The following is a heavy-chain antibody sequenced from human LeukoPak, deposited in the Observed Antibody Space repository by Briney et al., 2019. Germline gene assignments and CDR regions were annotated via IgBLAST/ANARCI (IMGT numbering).Heavy chain of an antibody. Sequence: LSLTCAVSGGSISSGGYSWSWVRQAPGKGLEWVSAISGSGGSTYYADSVKGRFTISRDNSKNTLYLQMNSLRAEDTAVYYCAKERGAVAGMLALDYWGQGTLVTVSS. CDR1: GGSISSGGYS. CDR2: ISGSGGST. D-gene: IGHD6-19*01. J-gene: IGHJ4*02. V-gene: IGHV3-23*01. CDR3: AKERGAVAGMLALDY.